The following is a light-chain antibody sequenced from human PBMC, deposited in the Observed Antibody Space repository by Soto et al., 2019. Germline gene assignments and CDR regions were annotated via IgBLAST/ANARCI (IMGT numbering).Light chain of an antibody. CDR3: QHFGTATPWG. J-gene: IGKJ1*01. CDR1: QSLDSRF. V-gene: IGKV3-20*01. Sequence: EGVLTRCPRTLSLSPGERPTLSCTASQSLDSRFLAWYQQKPGQAPRLLISGASTRAAGIPDRFSGSGSGTDFTLTISRLEPEDFAVYSCQHFGTATPWGFGQGTKVDIK. CDR2: GAS.